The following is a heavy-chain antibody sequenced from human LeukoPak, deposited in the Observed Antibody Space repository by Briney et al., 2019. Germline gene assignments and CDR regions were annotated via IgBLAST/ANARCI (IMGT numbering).Heavy chain of an antibody. V-gene: IGHV4-39*01. Sequence: SETLSLTSTVSGASISSTGYYWGWIRQSPGKRLEWIGSLFNSGVTYYSPSLKSRVSTSVYTSNNPFSLRLTSLTAADTAIYYCARHRVASAYSSFDYWGQGTLVTVSS. CDR3: ARHRVASAYSSFDY. CDR1: GASISSTGYY. J-gene: IGHJ4*02. D-gene: IGHD2-15*01. CDR2: LFNSGVT.